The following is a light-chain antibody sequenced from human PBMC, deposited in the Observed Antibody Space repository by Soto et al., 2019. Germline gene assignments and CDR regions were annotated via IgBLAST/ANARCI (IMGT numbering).Light chain of an antibody. CDR2: DAS. Sequence: DIQMTQSPSTLSASVGDRVTITCRASQSISSWLAWYQQKPGKAPKLLIYDASSLESGVPSRFSGSGCGTEFALTISSLQPDDFATYYCQQYKSYSQTFGQGTKVEI. CDR3: QQYKSYSQT. CDR1: QSISSW. V-gene: IGKV1-5*01. J-gene: IGKJ1*01.